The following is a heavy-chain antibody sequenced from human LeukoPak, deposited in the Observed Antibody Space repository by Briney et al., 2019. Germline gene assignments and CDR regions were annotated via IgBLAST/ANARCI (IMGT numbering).Heavy chain of an antibody. J-gene: IGHJ3*02. CDR3: AKSLSGHGPFDAFDI. Sequence: GGSLRLSCAASGFTFSSYATTWVRQAPGKGLEWVSAIGGRGVNKYYADSVKGRFTISRDNSKNTLYLQMSSLRVEDTAIYYCAKSLSGHGPFDAFDIWGQGTLVTVSS. CDR1: GFTFSSYA. D-gene: IGHD3-3*02. V-gene: IGHV3-23*01. CDR2: IGGRGVNK.